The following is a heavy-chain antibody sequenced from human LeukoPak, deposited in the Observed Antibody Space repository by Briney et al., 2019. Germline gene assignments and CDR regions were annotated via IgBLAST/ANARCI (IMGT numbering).Heavy chain of an antibody. V-gene: IGHV3-30*04. CDR1: GFTFSSYA. Sequence: QPGGSLRLSCAASGFTFSSYAMHWVRQAPGKGLEWVAVISYDGSNKYYADSVKGRFTISRDNSKNTLYLQMNSLRAEDTAVYYCAREITVAYDYWGQGTLVTVSS. CDR2: ISYDGSNK. CDR3: AREITVAYDY. D-gene: IGHD4-23*01. J-gene: IGHJ4*02.